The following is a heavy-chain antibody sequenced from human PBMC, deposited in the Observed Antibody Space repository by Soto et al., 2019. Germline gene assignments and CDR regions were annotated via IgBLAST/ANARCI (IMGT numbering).Heavy chain of an antibody. CDR3: ARDQRWVFDY. J-gene: IGHJ4*02. CDR1: GFTFSRDG. CDR2: IWFDGSNE. V-gene: IGHV3-33*01. D-gene: IGHD6-13*01. Sequence: VGSLRLSCAASGFTFSRDGMHWVRQAPGKGLEWLAVIWFDGSNENYADSVKGRFTISRDNSTNTLYLQMNSLRAEDTAVYYCARDQRWVFDYWGQGTLVTVSS.